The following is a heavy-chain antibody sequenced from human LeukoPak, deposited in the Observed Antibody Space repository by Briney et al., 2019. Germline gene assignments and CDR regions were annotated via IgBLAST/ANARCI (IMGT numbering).Heavy chain of an antibody. D-gene: IGHD2-15*01. CDR1: GYTFTSYG. CDR2: ISDYNGNT. Sequence: ASVKVSCKASGYTFTSYGISWVRQAPGQGLEWMGWISDYNGNTNYAQKLQGRVTMTTDTSTSTAYMELRSLRSDDTAVYYCARTIIVDRRLDYWGQGTLVTVSS. V-gene: IGHV1-18*01. CDR3: ARTIIVDRRLDY. J-gene: IGHJ4*02.